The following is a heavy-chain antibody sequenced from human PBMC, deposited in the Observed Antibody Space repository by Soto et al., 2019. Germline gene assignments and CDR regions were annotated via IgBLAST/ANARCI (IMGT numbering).Heavy chain of an antibody. CDR1: GFTFSSYS. V-gene: IGHV3-21*01. CDR2: ISSSSSYI. D-gene: IGHD5-12*01. CDR3: ARVGIVATIYAFDI. Sequence: PGGSLRLSCAASGFTFSSYSMNWVRQAPGKGLEWVSSISSSSSYIYYADSVKGRFTISRDNAKNSLYLQMNSLRAEDTAVYYCARVGIVATIYAFDIWGQGTMVTVS. J-gene: IGHJ3*02.